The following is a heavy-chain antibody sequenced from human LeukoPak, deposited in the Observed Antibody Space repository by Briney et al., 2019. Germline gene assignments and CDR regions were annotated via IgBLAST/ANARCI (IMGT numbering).Heavy chain of an antibody. J-gene: IGHJ4*02. CDR3: AKANDQYYFDS. CDR1: GFMFSNYA. CDR2: ISGYGGYGVNT. Sequence: PGGSLRLSCAASGFMFSNYAMYWVRQAPGKGLEWVSAISGYGGYGVNTYYADSVKGRFSISRDSSNNTLYLQMNNLRAEDTAIYYCAKANDQYYFDSWGQGTLVTVSS. V-gene: IGHV3-23*01.